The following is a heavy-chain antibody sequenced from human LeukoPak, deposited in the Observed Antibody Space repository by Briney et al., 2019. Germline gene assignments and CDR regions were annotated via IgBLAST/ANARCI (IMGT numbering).Heavy chain of an antibody. D-gene: IGHD3-9*01. V-gene: IGHV1-2*02. CDR2: INPNSGGT. Sequence: GASVKVSCKASGYTFTSYYMHWVRQAPGQGLEWMGWINPNSGGTNYAQKFQGRVTMTRDTSISTAYMELSRLRSDDTAVYYCARDRYYDILTGYWNWGQGTLVTVSS. CDR1: GYTFTSYY. J-gene: IGHJ4*02. CDR3: ARDRYYDILTGYWN.